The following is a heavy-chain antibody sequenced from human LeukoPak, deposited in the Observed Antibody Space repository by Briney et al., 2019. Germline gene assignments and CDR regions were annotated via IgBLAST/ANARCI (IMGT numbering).Heavy chain of an antibody. CDR2: IRGSGGST. D-gene: IGHD3-16*02. CDR3: AKKSQASRSCHCDS. J-gene: IGHJ4*02. CDR1: GFTFCNFA. Sequence: GGSLRLSCAASGFTFCNFAMSWVRQAPGKGLEWVSSIRGSGGSTNYVDSVKGRFTISRDNSKNTLYLQMNSLGGEDTAVYYLAKKSQASRSCHCDSWGQGTLVTVSS. V-gene: IGHV3-23*01.